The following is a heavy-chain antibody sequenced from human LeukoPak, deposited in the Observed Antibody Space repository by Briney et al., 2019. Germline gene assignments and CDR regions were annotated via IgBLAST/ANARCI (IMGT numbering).Heavy chain of an antibody. CDR2: IIPMFGTA. D-gene: IGHD2-2*01. Sequence: SVKVSCKASGYTFTSYGISWVRQAPGHGLEWVGGIIPMFGTAKYAQKFQGRVTITADKSTSTAYMELSSLRSEDTAVYYCASGTTDIVVVPATLRNYYFDYWGQGTLVTVSS. J-gene: IGHJ4*02. CDR1: GYTFTSYG. CDR3: ASGTTDIVVVPATLRNYYFDY. V-gene: IGHV1-69*06.